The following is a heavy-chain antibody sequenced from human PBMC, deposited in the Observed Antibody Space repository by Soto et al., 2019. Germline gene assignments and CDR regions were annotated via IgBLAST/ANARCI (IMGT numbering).Heavy chain of an antibody. CDR2: ISAYNGNT. CDR3: ARDYWNREMYPEYYFDY. D-gene: IGHD1-1*01. Sequence: ASVKVSCKASGYTFTSYGISWVRQAPGQGLEWMGWISAYNGNTNYAQKLQGRVTMTTDTSTSTAYMELRSLRSDDTAVYYCARDYWNREMYPEYYFDYWGQGTLVTVSS. CDR1: GYTFTSYG. J-gene: IGHJ4*02. V-gene: IGHV1-18*01.